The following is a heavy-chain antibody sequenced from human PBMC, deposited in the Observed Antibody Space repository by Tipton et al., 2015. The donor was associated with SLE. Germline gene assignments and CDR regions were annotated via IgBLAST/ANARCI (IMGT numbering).Heavy chain of an antibody. D-gene: IGHD6-13*01. CDR1: GGSISSGGYS. V-gene: IGHV4-61*09. J-gene: IGHJ4*02. Sequence: TLSLTCAVSGGSISSGGYSWSWIRQPAGKGLEWIGYIYTSGSTNYNPSLKSRVTISVDTSKNQFSLKLSSVTAADTAVYYCARDSEQQLVLDYWGQGTLVTVSS. CDR3: ARDSEQQLVLDY. CDR2: IYTSGST.